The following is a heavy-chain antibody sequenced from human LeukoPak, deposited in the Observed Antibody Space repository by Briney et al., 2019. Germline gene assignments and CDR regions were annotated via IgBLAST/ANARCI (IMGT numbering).Heavy chain of an antibody. CDR2: INHSGST. CDR3: ARGGFYDFWSGYYKADYYYYMDV. J-gene: IGHJ6*03. Sequence: SETLSLTCTVSGGSISSGGYYWSWIRQPPGKGLEWIGEINHSGSTNYNPSLKSRVTISVDTSKNQFSLKLSSVTAADTAVYYCARGGFYDFWSGYYKADYYYYMDVWGKGTTVTVSS. V-gene: IGHV4-39*07. CDR1: GGSISSGGYY. D-gene: IGHD3-3*01.